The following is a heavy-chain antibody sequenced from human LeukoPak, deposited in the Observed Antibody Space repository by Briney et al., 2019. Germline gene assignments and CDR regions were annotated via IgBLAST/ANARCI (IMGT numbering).Heavy chain of an antibody. D-gene: IGHD1-26*01. J-gene: IGHJ4*02. V-gene: IGHV3-23*01. CDR1: GFTFSSYA. Sequence: GGSLRLSCAASGFTFSSYAMSWVRQAPGKGLEWVSAISGSGGSTYYADSVKGRFTISRDNSKNTLYLQTNSLRAEDTAVYYCAKDISYSGSSYYFDYWGQGTLVTVSS. CDR2: ISGSGGST. CDR3: AKDISYSGSSYYFDY.